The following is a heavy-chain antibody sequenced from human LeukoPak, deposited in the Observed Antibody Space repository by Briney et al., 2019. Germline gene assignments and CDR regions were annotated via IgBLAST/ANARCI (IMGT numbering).Heavy chain of an antibody. CDR2: IYYSGST. V-gene: IGHV4-59*01. Sequence: SETLSLTCTVSGGSISSYYWSWIRQPPGKGLEWIGYIYYSGSTNYNPSLKSRVTISVDTSKNQFSLKLSSVTAADTAVYYCARATGVGGWPDAFDIWGQGTMVTVSS. J-gene: IGHJ3*02. D-gene: IGHD6-19*01. CDR1: GGSISSYY. CDR3: ARATGVGGWPDAFDI.